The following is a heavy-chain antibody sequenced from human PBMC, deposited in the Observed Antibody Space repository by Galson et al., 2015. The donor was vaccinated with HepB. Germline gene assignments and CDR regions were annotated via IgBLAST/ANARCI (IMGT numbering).Heavy chain of an antibody. D-gene: IGHD6-13*01. V-gene: IGHV3-53*01. Sequence: SLRLSCAASGFTVSSNYMSWVRQAPGKGLEWVSVIYSGGSTYYADSVKGRFTISRDNSKNTLYLQMNSLRAEDTAVYYCARVKKEQLVAYFDYWGQGTLVTVSS. CDR1: GFTVSSNY. J-gene: IGHJ4*02. CDR2: IYSGGST. CDR3: ARVKKEQLVAYFDY.